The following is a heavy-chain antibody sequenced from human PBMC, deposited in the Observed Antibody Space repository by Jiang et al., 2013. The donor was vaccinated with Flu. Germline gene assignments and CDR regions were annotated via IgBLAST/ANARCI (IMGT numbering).Heavy chain of an antibody. Sequence: YAQKFQGRVTMTRDTSTSTVYMELSSLRSEDTAVYYCARDQVGYPDYWGQGTLVTVSS. V-gene: IGHV1-46*03. J-gene: IGHJ4*02. CDR3: ARDQVGYPDY. D-gene: IGHD1-26*01.